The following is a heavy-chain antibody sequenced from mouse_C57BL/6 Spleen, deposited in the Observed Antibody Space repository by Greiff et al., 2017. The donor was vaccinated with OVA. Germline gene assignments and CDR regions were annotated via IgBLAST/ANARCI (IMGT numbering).Heavy chain of an antibody. CDR3: ARRDSSGAWFAY. CDR2: IYPGDGDP. V-gene: IGHV1-80*01. D-gene: IGHD3-2*02. J-gene: IGHJ3*01. Sequence: VKLMESGAELVKPGASVKISCKASGYAFSSYWMNWVKQRPGKGLEWIGQIYPGDGDPNSNGKFKGKATLTADKSSSTAYMQLSSLTSEDSAVYFCARRDSSGAWFAYWGQGTLVTVSA. CDR1: GYAFSSYW.